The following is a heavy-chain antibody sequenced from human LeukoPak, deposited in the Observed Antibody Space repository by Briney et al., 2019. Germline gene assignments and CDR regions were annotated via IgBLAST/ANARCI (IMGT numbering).Heavy chain of an antibody. CDR2: IIPIFGTA. J-gene: IGHJ5*02. Sequence: SVKVSCKASGGTFSSYAISWVRQAPGQGLEWMGGIIPIFGTANYAQKFQGRVTITADESTSTAYMELNSLRSEDTAVYYCARDKAAGSSGYSPTPWFDPWGQGTLVTVSS. V-gene: IGHV1-69*13. D-gene: IGHD3-22*01. CDR3: ARDKAAGSSGYSPTPWFDP. CDR1: GGTFSSYA.